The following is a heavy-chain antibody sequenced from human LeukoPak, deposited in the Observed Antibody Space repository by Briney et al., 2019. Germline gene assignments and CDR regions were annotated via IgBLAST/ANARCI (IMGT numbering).Heavy chain of an antibody. D-gene: IGHD6-19*01. CDR3: ARVYSSGWYYFDY. V-gene: IGHV4-30-2*01. J-gene: IGHJ4*02. CDR1: GGSISSGGYS. Sequence: SQTLSLTCAVSGGSISSGGYSWSWIRQPPGKGLEWIGYIYHRGSTYYNPSLKSRVTISVDRSKNQFSLQLSSVTAPDTAVYYCARVYSSGWYYFDYWGQGTLVTVSS. CDR2: IYHRGST.